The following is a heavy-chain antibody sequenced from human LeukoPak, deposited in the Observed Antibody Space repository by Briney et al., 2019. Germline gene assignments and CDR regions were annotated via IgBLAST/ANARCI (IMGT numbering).Heavy chain of an antibody. V-gene: IGHV3-48*01. D-gene: IGHD5-12*01. CDR1: GFTFSSYR. Sequence: GGSLRLSCAASGFTFSSYRMNWVRQAPGKGLEWVSYISSSSSTIYYADSVKGRFTISRDNAKNSLYLQMNSLRAEDTAVYYCASGSGYGAFDYWGQGTLVTVSS. J-gene: IGHJ4*02. CDR2: ISSSSSTI. CDR3: ASGSGYGAFDY.